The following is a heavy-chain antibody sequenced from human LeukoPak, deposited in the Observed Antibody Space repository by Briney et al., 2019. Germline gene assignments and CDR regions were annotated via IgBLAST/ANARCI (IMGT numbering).Heavy chain of an antibody. CDR1: GYTFTTYG. D-gene: IGHD3-9*01. CDR2: ISAYNGDT. Sequence: ASVKVSCKASGYTFTTYGISWVRQAPGQGLDWMGWISAYNGDTIYAQNLQGRVTMTTDTSTNTAYMELRSLSSDDTAVYYCARDRQHYDILTAYPPFDNWGQGTLVTVSS. V-gene: IGHV1-18*01. J-gene: IGHJ4*02. CDR3: ARDRQHYDILTAYPPFDN.